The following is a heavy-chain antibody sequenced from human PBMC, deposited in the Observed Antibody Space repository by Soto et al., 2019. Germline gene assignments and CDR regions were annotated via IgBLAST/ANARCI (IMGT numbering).Heavy chain of an antibody. CDR2: IIPVFGTA. J-gene: IGHJ5*02. CDR3: ARDRWGSYSFDP. CDR1: GGVFRNYA. D-gene: IGHD1-26*01. V-gene: IGHV1-69*01. Sequence: QVQLVQSGAEVKKPGSSVKVSCKASGGVFRNYAINWVRQAPGQGLEWMGGIIPVFGTADYPQKFQGGVTITADESTTTAYMELTSLKTEDAAVYFCARDRWGSYSFDPWGQGTLVTVAS.